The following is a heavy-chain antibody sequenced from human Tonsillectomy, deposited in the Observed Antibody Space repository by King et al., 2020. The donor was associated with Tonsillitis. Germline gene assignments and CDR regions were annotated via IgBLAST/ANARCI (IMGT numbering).Heavy chain of an antibody. CDR1: GDSISSYS. CDR3: ARDLVGGGSYYGLDY. V-gene: IGHV4-59*01. D-gene: IGHD1-26*01. CDR2: IYNSGST. Sequence: VQLQESGPGLVKPWETLSLKCTVSGDSISSYSWSWIRQPPGRELEWIGHIYNSGSTKYNTSLKSRVTISIDTSKNKFSLNLRFVTAADTAVYYCARDLVGGGSYYGLDYWGQGTQVTVSS. J-gene: IGHJ4*02.